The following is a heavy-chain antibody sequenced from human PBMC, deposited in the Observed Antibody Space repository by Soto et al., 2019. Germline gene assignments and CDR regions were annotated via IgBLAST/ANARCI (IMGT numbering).Heavy chain of an antibody. Sequence: PSETLSLTCTVSGGSISSYYWSWIRQPPGKGLEWIGYIYYSGSTNYNPSLKSRVTISVDTSKNQFSLKLRSVTAADTAVYYCARAHYDSTPQTLPVDAFDIWGQGTMLT. J-gene: IGHJ3*02. D-gene: IGHD3-22*01. V-gene: IGHV4-59*01. CDR2: IYYSGST. CDR3: ARAHYDSTPQTLPVDAFDI. CDR1: GGSISSYY.